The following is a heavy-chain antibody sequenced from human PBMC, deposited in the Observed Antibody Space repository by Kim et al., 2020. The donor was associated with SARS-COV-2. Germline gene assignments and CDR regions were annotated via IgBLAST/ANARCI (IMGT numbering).Heavy chain of an antibody. V-gene: IGHV3-23*01. CDR3: AKLKNMIVAIIPYYDV. CDR2: ISGSGSGI. CDR1: GFIFSNYA. J-gene: IGHJ6*01. D-gene: IGHD3-22*01. Sequence: GGSLRLSCAASGFIFSNYAMTWVRQAPGKGLEWVAAISGSGSGIFYADSAKGRFTISRDNSKNTVSLRMNSLTADDSALYFCAKLKNMIVAIIPYYDVWG.